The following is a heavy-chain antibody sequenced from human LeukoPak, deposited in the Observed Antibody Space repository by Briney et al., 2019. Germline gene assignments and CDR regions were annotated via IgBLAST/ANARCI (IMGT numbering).Heavy chain of an antibody. CDR2: ISYSGST. V-gene: IGHV4-59*01. CDR1: GGSISSYY. CDR3: ARAVTGTALAGFDC. Sequence: PSETLSLTCTVSGGSISSYYWSWIRQPPGKGLEWIGYISYSGSTNYNPSLKSRVTISVDTSKNQFSLKLSSVTAADTAVYYCARAVTGTALAGFDCWGQGTLVTVSS. D-gene: IGHD1-20*01. J-gene: IGHJ4*02.